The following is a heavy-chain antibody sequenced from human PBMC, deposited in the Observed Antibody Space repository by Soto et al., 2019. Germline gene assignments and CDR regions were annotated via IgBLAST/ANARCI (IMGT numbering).Heavy chain of an antibody. CDR2: ISYDGSNK. CDR1: GFTFSSYA. Sequence: QVQLVESGGGMVQPGRSLRLSCAASGFTFSSYAMHWVRQAPGKGLEWVAVISYDGSNKYYADSVKGRFTISRDNSKNTLYLQMNSLRAEDTAVYYCAREETVVVVAATLDPWGQGTLVTVSS. V-gene: IGHV3-30-3*01. CDR3: AREETVVVVAATLDP. J-gene: IGHJ5*02. D-gene: IGHD2-15*01.